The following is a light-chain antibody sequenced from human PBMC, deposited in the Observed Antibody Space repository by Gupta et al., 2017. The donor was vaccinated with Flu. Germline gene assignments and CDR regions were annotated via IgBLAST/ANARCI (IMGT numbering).Light chain of an antibody. CDR2: RTS. CDR3: QQYIHLPRT. CDR1: QIISNG. J-gene: IGKJ1*01. Sequence: DIQMTQSPSTLSASVGDRVTITCRASQIISNGLAWYQQKPGKAPDLLISRTSSLESGVPSRFSGSGSGTEFTLTISSLQPDDSATYYCQQYIHLPRTFGQGTKVEIK. V-gene: IGKV1-5*03.